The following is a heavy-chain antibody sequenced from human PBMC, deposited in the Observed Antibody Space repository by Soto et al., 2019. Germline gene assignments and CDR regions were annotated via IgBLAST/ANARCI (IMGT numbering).Heavy chain of an antibody. CDR1: GLTFSSYA. Sequence: EVQLLESGGGLVQPGGSLRLSCAASGLTFSSYAMSWVRQAPGRGLEWVAVISNTGITTHYADAVKGRFTISRDNSKRTVYLQMNSLRVDDTAVYFWAKDPLWGQWLEYGYLDQWGQGNLVTVSS. V-gene: IGHV3-23*01. CDR3: AKDPLWGQWLEYGYLDQ. J-gene: IGHJ5*02. CDR2: ISNTGITT. D-gene: IGHD6-19*01.